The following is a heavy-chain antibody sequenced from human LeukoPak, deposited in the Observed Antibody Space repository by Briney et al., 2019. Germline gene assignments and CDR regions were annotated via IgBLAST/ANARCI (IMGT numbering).Heavy chain of an antibody. J-gene: IGHJ4*02. D-gene: IGHD3-3*01. Sequence: GGSLRLSCTASGFTFGDYAMSWFRQAPGKGLEWVGFIRSKAYGGTTEYAASVKGRFTISRDDSKSIAYLQMNSLKTEDTAVYYCTRAKTSYDFWSGYYLTNKIEVGLFDYWGQGTLVTVSS. CDR1: GFTFGDYA. CDR2: IRSKAYGGTT. V-gene: IGHV3-49*03. CDR3: TRAKTSYDFWSGYYLTNKIEVGLFDY.